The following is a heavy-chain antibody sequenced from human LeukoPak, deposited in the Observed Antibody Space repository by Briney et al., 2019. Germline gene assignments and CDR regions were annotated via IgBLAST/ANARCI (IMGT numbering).Heavy chain of an antibody. CDR1: GGSISSGGYY. V-gene: IGHV4-39*01. D-gene: IGHD6-19*01. J-gene: IGHJ4*02. CDR2: IYYSGST. Sequence: SETLSLTCTVSGGSISSGGYYWGWIRQPPGKGLEWIGSIYYSGSTYYNPSLKSRVTISVDTSKKLFSLRLTSVTAADTAVYYCARHSLSVAAPFKYWGQGTLITVSS. CDR3: ARHSLSVAAPFKY.